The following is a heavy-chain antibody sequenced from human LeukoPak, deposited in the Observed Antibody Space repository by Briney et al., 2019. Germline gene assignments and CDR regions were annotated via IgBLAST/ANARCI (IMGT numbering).Heavy chain of an antibody. Sequence: GASVKVSCKASGYTFTSYDTNWVRQATGQGLEWMGWMHPNSGNTGYAQKFQGRVTMTRNTTISTAYMELSSLRSEDTAVYYCARDYGDYGYYYYGMDVWGQGTTVTVSS. CDR3: ARDYGDYGYYYYGMDV. J-gene: IGHJ6*02. CDR2: MHPNSGNT. D-gene: IGHD4-17*01. V-gene: IGHV1-8*01. CDR1: GYTFTSYD.